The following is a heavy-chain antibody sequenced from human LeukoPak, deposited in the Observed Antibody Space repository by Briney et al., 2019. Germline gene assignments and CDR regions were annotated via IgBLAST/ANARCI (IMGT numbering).Heavy chain of an antibody. V-gene: IGHV3-48*03. CDR1: GFTFSSYE. CDR3: ARARPYYYYGMDV. J-gene: IGHJ6*02. Sequence: GVSLRLSCAASGFTFSSYEMNWVRQAPGKGLEWVSYISSSGSTIYYADSVKGRFTISRDNAKNSLYLQMNSLRAEDTAVYYCARARPYYYYGMDVWGQGTTVTVSS. CDR2: ISSSGSTI.